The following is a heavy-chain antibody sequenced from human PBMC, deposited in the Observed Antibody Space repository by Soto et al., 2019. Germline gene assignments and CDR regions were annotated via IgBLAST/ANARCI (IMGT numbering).Heavy chain of an antibody. V-gene: IGHV4-30-4*01. CDR3: ATRSATFFFYGMDV. D-gene: IGHD1-26*01. J-gene: IGHJ6*02. CDR2: ISYSGT. CDR1: GGSITAGNYV. Sequence: ASETLSLTCTVSGGSITAGNYVLTWIRQSPGKGLEWIGYISYSGTYYNPSLKSRLTISIDTSKNQLSLQVTSVTAADTAVYYCATRSATFFFYGMDVWGQGTTVTVSS.